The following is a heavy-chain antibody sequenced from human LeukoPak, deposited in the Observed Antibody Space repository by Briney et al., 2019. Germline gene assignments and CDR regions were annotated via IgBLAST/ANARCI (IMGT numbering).Heavy chain of an antibody. CDR1: GGSISSSNW. D-gene: IGHD4-17*01. J-gene: IGHJ4*02. CDR2: IYHSGST. Sequence: SETLSLTCAVSGGSISSSNWWSWVRQPPGKGLEWIGEIYHSGSTNYNPSLKSRVTISVDKSKNQFSLKLSSVTAADTAVYYCAAGLNDYGDYDLDYWGQGTLVIVSS. CDR3: AAGLNDYGDYDLDY. V-gene: IGHV4-4*02.